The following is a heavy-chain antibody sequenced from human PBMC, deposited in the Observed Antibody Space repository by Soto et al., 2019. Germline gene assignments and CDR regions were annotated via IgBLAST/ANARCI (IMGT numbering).Heavy chain of an antibody. J-gene: IGHJ4*02. CDR3: TRGQEQLVPGFDY. CDR2: IRSKAYGGTT. Sequence: LRLSCTASGFTFGDYAMSWVRQAPGKGLEWVGFIRSKAYGGTTEYAASVKGRFTISRDDSKSIAYLQMNSLKTEDTAVYYCTRGQEQLVPGFDYWGQGTLVTVSS. V-gene: IGHV3-49*04. CDR1: GFTFGDYA. D-gene: IGHD6-6*01.